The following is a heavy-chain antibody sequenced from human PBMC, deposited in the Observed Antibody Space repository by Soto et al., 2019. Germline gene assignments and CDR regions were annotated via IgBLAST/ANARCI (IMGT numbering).Heavy chain of an antibody. CDR2: ISGSGGST. CDR1: GFTFSSYA. Sequence: LRLSCAASGFTFSSYAMSWVRQAPGKGLEWVSAISGSGGSTYYADSVKGRFTISRDDSKNTLYLQMNSLRAEDTAVYYCASPGIAVAGPFGYWGQGTLVTVSS. D-gene: IGHD6-19*01. J-gene: IGHJ4*02. V-gene: IGHV3-23*01. CDR3: ASPGIAVAGPFGY.